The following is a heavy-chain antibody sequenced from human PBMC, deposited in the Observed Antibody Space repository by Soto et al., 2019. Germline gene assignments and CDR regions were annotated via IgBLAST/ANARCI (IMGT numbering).Heavy chain of an antibody. CDR1: VDSVSSNSAA. V-gene: IGHV6-1*01. CDR2: TYYRSKWYN. J-gene: IGHJ3*02. Sequence: PSQTLSLTCAISVDSVSSNSAAWNWIRQSPSRGLEWLGRTYYRSKWYNDYAVSVKSRITINPDTSKNQFSLQLNSVSPEDTAVYYCVRGSSDYIWGSYRSSAFDIWGKRTLVTVSS. CDR3: VRGSSDYIWGSYRSSAFDI. D-gene: IGHD3-16*02.